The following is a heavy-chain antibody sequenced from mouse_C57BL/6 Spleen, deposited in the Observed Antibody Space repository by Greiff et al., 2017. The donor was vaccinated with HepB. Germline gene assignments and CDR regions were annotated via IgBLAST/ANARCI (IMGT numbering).Heavy chain of an antibody. CDR1: GYAFSSYW. J-gene: IGHJ4*01. CDR2: IYPGDGDT. CDR3: ARRGIYYDYDGYYAMDY. Sequence: QVQLKESGAELVKPGASVKISCKASGYAFSSYWMNWVKQRPGKGLEWIGQIYPGDGDTNYNGKFKGKATLTADKSSSTAYMQLSSLTSEDSAVYFCARRGIYYDYDGYYAMDYWGQGTSVTVSS. D-gene: IGHD2-4*01. V-gene: IGHV1-80*01.